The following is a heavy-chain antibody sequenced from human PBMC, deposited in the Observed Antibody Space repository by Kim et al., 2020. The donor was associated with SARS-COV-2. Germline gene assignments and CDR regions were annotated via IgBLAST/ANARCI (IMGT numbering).Heavy chain of an antibody. CDR1: GFTFSSYS. D-gene: IGHD5-12*01. CDR2: ISSSSSTI. Sequence: GGSLRIYCAASGFTFSSYSMNWVRTAPGKGLAWGSYISSSSSTIYYADSVKGRFNISRDNAKNSLYLQMNSLRDEDTAVYYCARVGEVDIVATIWDWGQGTLVTVSS. V-gene: IGHV3-48*02. J-gene: IGHJ4*02. CDR3: ARVGEVDIVATIWD.